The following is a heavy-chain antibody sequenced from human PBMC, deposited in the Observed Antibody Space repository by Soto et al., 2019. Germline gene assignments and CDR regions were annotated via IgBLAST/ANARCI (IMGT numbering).Heavy chain of an antibody. V-gene: IGHV5-51*01. CDR3: ATLMVGGNYVASYYYYAMDV. J-gene: IGHJ6*02. D-gene: IGHD1-26*01. Sequence: GESLKISCKGSRYSFTNYWIGWVRQMPGKGLEWMGTIYPGDSDIRYRPSFQGQVTISADKSISTAYLQWSSLKASDTAIYYCATLMVGGNYVASYYYYAMDVWGQGTRVTVSS. CDR2: IYPGDSDI. CDR1: RYSFTNYW.